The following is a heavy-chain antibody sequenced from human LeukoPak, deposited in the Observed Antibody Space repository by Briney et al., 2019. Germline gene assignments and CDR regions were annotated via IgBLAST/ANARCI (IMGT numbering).Heavy chain of an antibody. CDR3: AKGEFWSGHPYGEYFLY. CDR1: GFTFRTYG. D-gene: IGHD3-3*01. J-gene: IGHJ1*01. CDR2: IQNDGSKQ. V-gene: IGHV3-30*02. Sequence: PGGSLRLSYAASGFTFRTYGMFWVRQAPGKGLEWVATIQNDGSKQYYADSVKGRFTISRDNSKDTTDLHLSSLTAADTAVYYCAKGEFWSGHPYGEYFLYWGQGTLVTVSS.